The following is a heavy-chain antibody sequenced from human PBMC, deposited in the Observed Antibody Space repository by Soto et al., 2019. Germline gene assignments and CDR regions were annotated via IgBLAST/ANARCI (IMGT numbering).Heavy chain of an antibody. CDR1: GFTLSSYS. CDR2: ISGSGGTI. Sequence: EVQLVESGGGMVQPGGSLRVSCAASGFTLSSYSMHWVRQAPGKGLEWVSYISGSGGTIYYADSVKGRFTISRDNAKNSLSVQMNSLRDEDTAVYFCARETGLRSSGWSYYFDFWGQGPGSPSPQ. J-gene: IGHJ4*02. CDR3: ARETGLRSSGWSYYFDF. V-gene: IGHV3-48*02. D-gene: IGHD6-19*01.